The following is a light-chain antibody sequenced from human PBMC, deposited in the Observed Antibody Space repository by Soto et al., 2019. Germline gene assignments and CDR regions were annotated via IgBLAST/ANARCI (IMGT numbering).Light chain of an antibody. V-gene: IGKV1-33*01. J-gene: IGKJ4*01. CDR1: QDISNY. CDR3: QQYDNLPPLT. CDR2: DAS. Sequence: DIQMTQSPSSLSASVGDRVTITCQASQDISNYLNWYQQKPGKAPKLLIYDASNLETGVPSRFSGSGSETDFTFTISSLQPEDIATYYCQQYDNLPPLTCGGGTKVEIK.